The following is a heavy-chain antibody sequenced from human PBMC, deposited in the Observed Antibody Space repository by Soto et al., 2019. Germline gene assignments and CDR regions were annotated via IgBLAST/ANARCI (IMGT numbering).Heavy chain of an antibody. J-gene: IGHJ4*02. CDR3: AKGDSSTYYFDY. CDR2: ISYDGSNK. CDR1: GFTFSSYG. D-gene: IGHD6-13*01. Sequence: QVQLVESGGGVVQPGRSLRLSCAASGFTFSSYGMHWVRQAPGKGLEWVAVISYDGSNKYYADSVKGRFTISRDNSKNTMYLQMNSLRAEDTAVYYCAKGDSSTYYFDYWGLGTLVTVSS. V-gene: IGHV3-30*18.